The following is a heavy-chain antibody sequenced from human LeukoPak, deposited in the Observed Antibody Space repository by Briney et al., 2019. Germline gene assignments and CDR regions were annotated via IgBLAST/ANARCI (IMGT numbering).Heavy chain of an antibody. CDR1: GGSISNYY. J-gene: IGHJ4*02. Sequence: SETLSLTCTVYGGSISNYYWSWIRQPAEKGLEWIARIYTSGSTNYNPSLKSRVTMSVDTSKNQFSLKVISMTGADTAVYYCARGRCTSCSLDYWGQGTLVTVSS. V-gene: IGHV4-4*07. CDR3: ARGRCTSCSLDY. CDR2: IYTSGST. D-gene: IGHD2-2*01.